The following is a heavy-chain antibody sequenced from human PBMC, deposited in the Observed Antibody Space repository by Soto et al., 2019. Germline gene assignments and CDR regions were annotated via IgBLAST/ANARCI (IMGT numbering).Heavy chain of an antibody. CDR3: ARLEGLATISYYFDF. V-gene: IGHV4-39*01. Sequence: SETLSLTCTVSGASSSGSSYYWGWIRQPPGKGLEWIGNIYYSGSTYYNPSLQTRATISLDKSKSQFSLKLNSVTAADSAVYFCARLEGLATISYYFDFWGQGAQVTVSS. CDR2: IYYSGST. CDR1: GASSSGSSYY. D-gene: IGHD3-9*01. J-gene: IGHJ4*02.